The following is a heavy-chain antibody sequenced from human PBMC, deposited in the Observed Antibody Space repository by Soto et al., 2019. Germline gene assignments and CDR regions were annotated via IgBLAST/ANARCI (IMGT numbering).Heavy chain of an antibody. CDR2: IYSSGSN. CDR3: ARGYESDYTFGHDL. CDR1: GDSISSTY. V-gene: IGHV4-4*07. D-gene: IGHD3-10*01. Sequence: PSETLSLTCTVSGDSISSTYWSWVRQPAGRGLEWIGRIYSSGSNNYNPSLESRVTMSVDTSKNQFSLTLRSVTAADTAVYFCARGYESDYTFGHDLWGQGTLVTGSS. J-gene: IGHJ5*02.